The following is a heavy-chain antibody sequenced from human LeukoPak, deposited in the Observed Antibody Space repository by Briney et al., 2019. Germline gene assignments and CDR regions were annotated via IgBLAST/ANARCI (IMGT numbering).Heavy chain of an antibody. D-gene: IGHD1-1*01. CDR1: GGSISSYY. CDR2: IYYSGST. V-gene: IGHV4-59*12. CDR3: AREGTQTINWYHWLDP. J-gene: IGHJ5*02. Sequence: SETLSLTCTVSGGSISSYYWSWIRQPPGKGLEWIGYIYYSGSTNYNPSLKSRVTISVDTSKNQFSLKLSSVTAADTAAYYCAREGTQTINWYHWLDPWGLGALVAVSS.